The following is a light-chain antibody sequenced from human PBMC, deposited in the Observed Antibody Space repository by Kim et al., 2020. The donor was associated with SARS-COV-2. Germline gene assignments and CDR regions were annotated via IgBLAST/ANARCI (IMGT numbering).Light chain of an antibody. Sequence: SSELTQDPAVSVPLGQTVRIKCQGDSLRSYYASWYQQKPGQAPVLVIYGKNNRPSGIPDRFSSSSSGNTASLTITGAQSEDEADYYCNSRDSSGNHWVFGGGTQLTVL. CDR2: GKN. CDR3: NSRDSSGNHWV. J-gene: IGLJ3*02. CDR1: SLRSYY. V-gene: IGLV3-19*01.